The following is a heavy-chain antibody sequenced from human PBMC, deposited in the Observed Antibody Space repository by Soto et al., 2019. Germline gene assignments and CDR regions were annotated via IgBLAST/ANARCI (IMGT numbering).Heavy chain of an antibody. CDR3: ARDNPYYYGDYDVDDY. CDR2: MNPNSGNT. D-gene: IGHD4-17*01. J-gene: IGHJ4*02. CDR1: GYTFTSYD. V-gene: IGHV1-8*01. Sequence: ASVKVSCKASGYTFTSYDINWVRQATGQGLEWMGWMNPNSGNTGYAQKFQGRVTMTRNTSISTAYMELSSLRSEDTAVYYCARDNPYYYGDYDVDDYWGQGTLVTVSS.